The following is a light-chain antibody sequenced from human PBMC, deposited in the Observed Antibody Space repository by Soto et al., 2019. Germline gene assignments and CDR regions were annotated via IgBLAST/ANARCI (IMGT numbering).Light chain of an antibody. V-gene: IGKV1-5*03. CDR1: QSISSW. CDR3: QQYNGWT. J-gene: IGKJ1*01. Sequence: DVQMTQSPSNLSASVGDRVTITCRASQSISSWVAWYQQKPGKAPKLLIYKASNLASGVPSRFSGSGYGTEFTLTISSLQPDDFATSYCQQYNGWTSGQRTKVDIK. CDR2: KAS.